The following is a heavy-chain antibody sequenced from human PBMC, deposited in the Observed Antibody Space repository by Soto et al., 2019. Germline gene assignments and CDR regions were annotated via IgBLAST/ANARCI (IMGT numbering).Heavy chain of an antibody. CDR2: ISGSGGST. V-gene: IGHV3-23*01. D-gene: IGHD3-3*01. CDR1: GFTFSRYA. Sequence: EVQLLESGGGLVQPGGSLRLSCAASGFTFSRYAMSWVRQAPGKGLEWVSAISGSGGSTYYADSVKGRFTISRDNSKNTLYLQMNSLRAEDTAVYYCAKGMTYYDFWSGYSFDYWGQGTLVTVSS. J-gene: IGHJ4*02. CDR3: AKGMTYYDFWSGYSFDY.